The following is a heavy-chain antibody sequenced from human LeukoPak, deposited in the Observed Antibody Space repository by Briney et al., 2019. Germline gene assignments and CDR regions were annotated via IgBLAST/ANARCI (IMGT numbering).Heavy chain of an antibody. J-gene: IGHJ4*02. V-gene: IGHV3-7*01. CDR3: AREQVSVAGTGIDY. D-gene: IGHD6-19*01. CDR2: IKQDGSEK. CDR1: GFTFSSYW. Sequence: GGSLRLSCAASGFTFSSYWMSWVRQAPGKGLEWVANIKQDGSEKYYVDSVKGRFTISRDNAKNSLYLQMNSLRAEDTAVYYCAREQVSVAGTGIDYWGQGTLVTVSS.